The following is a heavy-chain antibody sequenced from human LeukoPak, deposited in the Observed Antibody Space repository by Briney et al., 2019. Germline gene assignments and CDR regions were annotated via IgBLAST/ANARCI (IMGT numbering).Heavy chain of an antibody. D-gene: IGHD2-2*02. CDR2: INHSGST. CDR3: ARGLPYCSSTSCYTRVGWFDP. Sequence: SETLSLTCAVYGGSFSGYYWSWIRQPPGKGLEWIGEINHSGSTNYNPSPKSRVTISVDTSKNQFSLKLSSVTAADTAVYYCARGLPYCSSTSCYTRVGWFDPWGQGTLVTVSS. V-gene: IGHV4-34*01. CDR1: GGSFSGYY. J-gene: IGHJ5*02.